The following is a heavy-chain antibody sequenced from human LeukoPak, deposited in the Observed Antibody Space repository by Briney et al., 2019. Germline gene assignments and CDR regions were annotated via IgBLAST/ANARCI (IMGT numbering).Heavy chain of an antibody. J-gene: IGHJ4*02. CDR2: VSGSSSPI. Sequence: GGSLRLSFAASGFTFSDYYMSWIRQAPGKGLECVSYVSGSSSPIYYADSVKGRFTISRDNAKNSLYLQMNSLRAEDTAVYYCSRTGYSSSWYGEIDYWGQGTLVTVSS. CDR3: SRTGYSSSWYGEIDY. CDR1: GFTFSDYY. V-gene: IGHV3-11*01. D-gene: IGHD6-13*01.